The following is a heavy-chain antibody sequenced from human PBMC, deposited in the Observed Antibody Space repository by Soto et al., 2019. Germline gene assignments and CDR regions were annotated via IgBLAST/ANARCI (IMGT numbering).Heavy chain of an antibody. J-gene: IGHJ5*02. CDR2: IYYSGST. CDR1: GGSISSGGYS. V-gene: IGHV4-30-2*03. Sequence: SETLSLTCAVSGGSISSGGYSWSWIRQPPGKGLEWIGCIYYSGSTYYNPSLKSRVTISVDTSKNQFSLKLSSVTAADTAVYYCARQIAVAGTQNWFDPWGQGTLVTVSS. CDR3: ARQIAVAGTQNWFDP. D-gene: IGHD6-19*01.